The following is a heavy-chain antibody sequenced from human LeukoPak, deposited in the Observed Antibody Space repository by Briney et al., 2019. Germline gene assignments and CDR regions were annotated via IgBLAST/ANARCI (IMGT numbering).Heavy chain of an antibody. CDR2: INHSGST. CDR3: ARFYSSSWYGDFGDY. J-gene: IGHJ4*02. Sequence: SETLSLTCAVYGGSFSGYYWSWIRQPPGKGLEWIGEINHSGSTNYNPSLKSRVTISVDTSKNQFSLKLSSVTAADTAVYYCARFYSSSWYGDFGDYWGQGTLVTVSS. V-gene: IGHV4-34*01. D-gene: IGHD6-13*01. CDR1: GGSFSGYY.